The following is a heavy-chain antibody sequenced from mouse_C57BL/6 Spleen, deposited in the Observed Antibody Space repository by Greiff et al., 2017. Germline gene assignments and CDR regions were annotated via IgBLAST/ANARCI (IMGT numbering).Heavy chain of an antibody. Sequence: VKLQESGPELVKPGASVKISCKASGYAFSSSWMNWVKQRPGKGLEWIGRIYPGDGDTNYNGKFKGKATLTADKSSSTAYMQLSSLTSEDSAVYFCAYDYDGTWFAYWGQGTLVTVSA. CDR3: AYDYDGTWFAY. CDR1: GYAFSSSW. D-gene: IGHD2-4*01. J-gene: IGHJ3*01. CDR2: IYPGDGDT. V-gene: IGHV1-82*01.